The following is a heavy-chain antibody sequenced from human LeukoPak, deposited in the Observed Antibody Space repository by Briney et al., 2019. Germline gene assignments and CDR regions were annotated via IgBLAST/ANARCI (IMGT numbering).Heavy chain of an antibody. J-gene: IGHJ3*01. CDR2: IKQDGSEK. CDR1: GFTFSSYW. Sequence: GGSLRLSCAASGFTFSSYWMNWVRQAPGKGLEWVANIKQDGSEKYYVDSVKGRFTISRDNSKNTMFLQMNSLRAEDTAVYHCARDRSGYANDAFDFWGQGTMVTVSS. V-gene: IGHV3-7*01. D-gene: IGHD3-3*01. CDR3: ARDRSGYANDAFDF.